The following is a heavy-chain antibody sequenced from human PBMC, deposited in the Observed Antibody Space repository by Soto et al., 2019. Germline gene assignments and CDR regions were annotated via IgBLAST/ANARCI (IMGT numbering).Heavy chain of an antibody. Sequence: PGGPLRLSCESSGFTFNTYAMHLVRQAPGKGLEWVAVISYDGSNKYYADSVKGRFTISRDNSKNTLYLQLNSLGAEDTAVYYCARDPYYYDSSGYHTFFDYWGQGTLVTVSS. V-gene: IGHV3-30-3*01. CDR2: ISYDGSNK. J-gene: IGHJ4*02. D-gene: IGHD3-22*01. CDR1: GFTFNTYA. CDR3: ARDPYYYDSSGYHTFFDY.